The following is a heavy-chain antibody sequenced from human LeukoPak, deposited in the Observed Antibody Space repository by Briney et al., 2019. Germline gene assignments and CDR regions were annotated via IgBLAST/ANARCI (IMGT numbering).Heavy chain of an antibody. J-gene: IGHJ4*02. Sequence: GGSLRLSCAASGFTFSSYGMHWVRQAPGKGLEWVAFIRYDGSNKYYADSVKGRFTISRDNSKNTLYLQMNSLRAEDTAVYYCAKDLFFCSSTSCSETGYYFDYWGQGTLVTVSS. V-gene: IGHV3-30*02. CDR1: GFTFSSYG. CDR2: IRYDGSNK. D-gene: IGHD2-2*01. CDR3: AKDLFFCSSTSCSETGYYFDY.